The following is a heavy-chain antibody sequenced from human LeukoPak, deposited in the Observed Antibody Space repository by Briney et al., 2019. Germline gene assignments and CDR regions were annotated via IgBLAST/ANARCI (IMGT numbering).Heavy chain of an antibody. CDR2: INHSGST. J-gene: IGHJ4*03. D-gene: IGHD2-15*01. CDR3: ARLPRGGSRGGTIDY. V-gene: IGHV4-34*01. Sequence: SETLSLTCAVYGGSFSGYYWSWIRQPPGKGLEWIGEINHSGSTNYNPSLKSRVTISVDTSKNQFSLKLSSVTAADTAVYYCARLPRGGSRGGTIDYWGQGTTVTVSS. CDR1: GGSFSGYY.